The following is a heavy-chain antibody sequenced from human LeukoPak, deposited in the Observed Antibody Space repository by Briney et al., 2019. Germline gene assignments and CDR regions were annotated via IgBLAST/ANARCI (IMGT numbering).Heavy chain of an antibody. CDR2: ISAYNGNT. V-gene: IGHV1-18*01. J-gene: IGHJ3*02. Sequence: ASVKVSCKASGYTFTSYGISWVRQAPGQGLEWMGWISAYNGNTNYAQKLQGRVTMTTDTSTSTAYMELRSLRSDDTAVYYCARDHLGYYDSSGYYYNAFDIWGQGTMVTVSS. CDR3: ARDHLGYYDSSGYYYNAFDI. CDR1: GYTFTSYG. D-gene: IGHD3-22*01.